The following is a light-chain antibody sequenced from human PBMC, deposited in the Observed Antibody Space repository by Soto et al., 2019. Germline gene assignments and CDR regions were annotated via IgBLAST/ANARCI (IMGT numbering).Light chain of an antibody. Sequence: QSALTQPPSASGSPGQSVTISCTGTSSDVGGFDYVSWHQQHPGKAPKVIIYEVTKRPSGVPDRFSGSKSGNTASLTVSGLQADDEADYHCSSYTNINTRACVFGTGTKLTVL. CDR3: SSYTNINTRACV. V-gene: IGLV2-8*01. CDR2: EVT. J-gene: IGLJ1*01. CDR1: SSDVGGFDY.